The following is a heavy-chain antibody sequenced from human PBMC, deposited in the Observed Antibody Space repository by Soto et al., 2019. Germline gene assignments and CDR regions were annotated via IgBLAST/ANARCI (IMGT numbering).Heavy chain of an antibody. V-gene: IGHV1-69*01. Sequence: QVQLVQSGAEVKKPGSSVKVSCKASGGTFSSYAISWVRQAPGQRLEWMGGIIPIFGTANYAQKFQGRVTITADESTSTAYMELSSLRSEDTAVYYCARRSSYLDTAMVSDYYGMDVWGQGTTVTVSS. CDR1: GGTFSSYA. CDR3: ARRSSYLDTAMVSDYYGMDV. D-gene: IGHD5-18*01. J-gene: IGHJ6*02. CDR2: IIPIFGTA.